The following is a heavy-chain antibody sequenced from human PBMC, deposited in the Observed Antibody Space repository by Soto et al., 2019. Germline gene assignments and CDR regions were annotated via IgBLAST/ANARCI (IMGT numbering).Heavy chain of an antibody. CDR1: GGTFSSYA. Sequence: QVQLVQSGAEVKKPGSSVKVSCKASGGTFSSYAISWVRQSPGQGLEWLGGIIPIFGTANYAQKFQGRVTITADDSTSTAYLELSSLRSEDTAVYYCARDLSVSAAAGTGWFDPWGQGTLVTVSS. D-gene: IGHD6-13*01. J-gene: IGHJ5*02. V-gene: IGHV1-69*12. CDR3: ARDLSVSAAAGTGWFDP. CDR2: IIPIFGTA.